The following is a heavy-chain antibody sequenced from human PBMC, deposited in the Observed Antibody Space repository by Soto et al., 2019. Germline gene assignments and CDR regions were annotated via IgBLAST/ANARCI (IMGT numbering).Heavy chain of an antibody. CDR2: IYSGGST. Sequence: EVQLVESGGGLVQPGGSLRLSCAASGFSVSNNYMNWVRQAPGKGLEWVAVIYSGGSTYYADSVKGRFTISRDNSRNTVYLQMYSLRVEDTAVYYCARDYMAAPFDSWGQGILVTVSP. V-gene: IGHV3-66*01. J-gene: IGHJ4*02. D-gene: IGHD6-25*01. CDR1: GFSVSNNY. CDR3: ARDYMAAPFDS.